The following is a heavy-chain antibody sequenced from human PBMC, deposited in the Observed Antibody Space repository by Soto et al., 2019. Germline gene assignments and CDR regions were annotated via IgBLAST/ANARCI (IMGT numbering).Heavy chain of an antibody. J-gene: IGHJ4*02. CDR1: GFTLSTYG. CDR3: AKEWVYDSSGWSFDY. Sequence: QVQLVESGGGVVQPGRPRSLSWPASGFTLSTYGLHWFRQPPAKGLGWVAVISYDGSKKYYPDSVKGRFTISRDNSKNTLYLQMNSLRAEDTAVYYCAKEWVYDSSGWSFDYWGQGTLVTVSS. D-gene: IGHD3-22*01. CDR2: ISYDGSKK. V-gene: IGHV3-30*18.